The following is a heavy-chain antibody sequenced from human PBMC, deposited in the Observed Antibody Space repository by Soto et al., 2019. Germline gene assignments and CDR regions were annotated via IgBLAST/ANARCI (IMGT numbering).Heavy chain of an antibody. J-gene: IGHJ4*02. CDR3: VKDRGSSGWYVRYFDY. V-gene: IGHV3-64D*06. CDR1: GFTFSSYA. CDR2: ISSNGGST. Sequence: GVSLRLSCSASGFTFSSYAMHWVRQAPGKGLEYVSAISSNGGSTYYADSVKGRFTISRDNSKNTLYLQMSSLRAEDTAVYYCVKDRGSSGWYVRYFDYWGQGTLVTVSS. D-gene: IGHD6-19*01.